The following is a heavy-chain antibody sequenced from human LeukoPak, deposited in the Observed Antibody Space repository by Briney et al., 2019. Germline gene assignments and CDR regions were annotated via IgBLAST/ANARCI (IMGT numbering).Heavy chain of an antibody. V-gene: IGHV4-4*02. J-gene: IGHJ5*02. D-gene: IGHD2-15*01. CDR3: ARGRGYCSGGSCYYNWFDP. CDR1: GGSISSSNW. Sequence: SETLSLTCTVSGGSISSSNWWSWVRQPPGKGLEWIGEIYHSGRTNYNPSLKSRVTISVDKSKNQFSLKLSSVTAADTAVYYCARGRGYCSGGSCYYNWFDPWGQGPLVTVSS. CDR2: IYHSGRT.